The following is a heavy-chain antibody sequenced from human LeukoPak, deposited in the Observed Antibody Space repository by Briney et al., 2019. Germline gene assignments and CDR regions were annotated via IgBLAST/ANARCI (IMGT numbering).Heavy chain of an antibody. CDR2: IYYSGSS. J-gene: IGHJ5*02. CDR1: GGSINNGGYY. D-gene: IGHD3-10*01. V-gene: IGHV4-31*03. CDR3: AREGNMVRARGWFDP. Sequence: PSETLSLTCTVSGGSINNGGYYWGWIRQHPGKGLEWIGYIYYSGSSYYNPSLRSRVTISVDTSKNHFSLKLSSATAADTAVYYCAREGNMVRARGWFDPWGQGTLVTVSS.